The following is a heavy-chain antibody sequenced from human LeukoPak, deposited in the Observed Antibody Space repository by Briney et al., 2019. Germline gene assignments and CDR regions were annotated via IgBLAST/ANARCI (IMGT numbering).Heavy chain of an antibody. V-gene: IGHV1-2*02. J-gene: IGHJ4*03. D-gene: IGHD6-13*01. Sequence: ASVKVSCKASGYTFTGYYIHWVRQAPGQGLEWMGWINPISGGTNYAQKFQGRVTMTRDTSISTAYMELSRLRSDDTAVYYCARQYSSSWRSYFYYCGQGALVTVSS. CDR2: INPISGGT. CDR1: GYTFTGYY. CDR3: ARQYSSSWRSYFYY.